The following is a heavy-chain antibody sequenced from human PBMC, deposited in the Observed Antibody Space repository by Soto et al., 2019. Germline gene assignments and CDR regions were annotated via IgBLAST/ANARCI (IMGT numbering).Heavy chain of an antibody. Sequence: GESLKISCKGSGYSFTSYWIGWVRQMPGKGLEWMGIIYPGDSDTRYSPSFQGQVTISADKSISTAYLQMNSLRAEDTAVYYCAKQQWLVQGAIDYWGQGTLVTVSS. CDR1: GYSFTSYW. V-gene: IGHV5-51*01. CDR2: IYPGDSDT. J-gene: IGHJ4*02. CDR3: AKQQWLVQGAIDY. D-gene: IGHD6-19*01.